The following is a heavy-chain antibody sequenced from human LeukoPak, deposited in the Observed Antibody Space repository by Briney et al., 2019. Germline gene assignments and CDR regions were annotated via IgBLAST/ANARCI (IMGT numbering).Heavy chain of an antibody. CDR1: GFTFSSYW. Sequence: PGGSLRLSCAASGFTFSSYWMHWVRQAPGKGLVWVSRINSDGSSTSYADSVKGRFTISRDNAKNTLYLQMNSLRAEDTAVYYCARGVEVYYYDSSGYIWGQGTMVTVSS. D-gene: IGHD3-22*01. CDR3: ARGVEVYYYDSSGYI. CDR2: INSDGSST. V-gene: IGHV3-74*01. J-gene: IGHJ3*02.